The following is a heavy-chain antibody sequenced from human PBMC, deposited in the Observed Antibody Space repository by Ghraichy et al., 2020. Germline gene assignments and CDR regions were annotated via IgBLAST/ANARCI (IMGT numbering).Heavy chain of an antibody. CDR3: GRLASTSLRSYTDV. V-gene: IGHV3-33*01. CDR2: IWSDGTNK. D-gene: IGHD2-2*01. Sequence: GGSLRLSCAPSGFTFSNYGMQWVRQTPGKGLEWVAVIWSDGTNKYYADSVKGRFTISRDNFENTLSLQMNSLRADDTGIYYCGRLASTSLRSYTDVWGKGTTIIVSS. J-gene: IGHJ6*03. CDR1: GFTFSNYG.